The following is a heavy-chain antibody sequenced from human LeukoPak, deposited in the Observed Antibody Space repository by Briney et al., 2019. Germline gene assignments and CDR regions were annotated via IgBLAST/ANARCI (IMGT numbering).Heavy chain of an antibody. CDR2: INHSGST. CDR1: GGSFSGYY. Sequence: SETLSLTCAVYGGSFSGYYWSWIRQPPGKGLEWIGEINHSGSTNYNPSLKSRVTISVDTSKNQFSLKLSSVTAADTAVYYCARGSGSYYYYYGTDVWGQGTTVTVSS. D-gene: IGHD1-26*01. J-gene: IGHJ6*02. CDR3: ARGSGSYYYYYGTDV. V-gene: IGHV4-34*01.